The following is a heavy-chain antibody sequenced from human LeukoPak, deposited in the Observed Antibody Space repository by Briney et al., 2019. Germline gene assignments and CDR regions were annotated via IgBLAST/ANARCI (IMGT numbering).Heavy chain of an antibody. CDR3: ARRAPSPYSSSSFYYYYYMDV. J-gene: IGHJ6*03. V-gene: IGHV4-61*02. CDR2: IYTSGST. D-gene: IGHD6-6*01. Sequence: SETLSLTCTVSGGSISSGSYYWSWIRQPAGKGLEWIGRIYTSGSTNYNPSLKSRVTISVDTSKNQFSLKLSSVTAADTAVYYCARRAPSPYSSSSFYYYYYMDVWGKGTRSPSP. CDR1: GGSISSGSYY.